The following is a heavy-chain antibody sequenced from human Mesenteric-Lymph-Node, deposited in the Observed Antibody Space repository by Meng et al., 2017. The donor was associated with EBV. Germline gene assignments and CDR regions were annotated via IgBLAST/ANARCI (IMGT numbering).Heavy chain of an antibody. D-gene: IGHD3-10*01. V-gene: IGHV2-5*02. Sequence: QIPLDESGPTRVKPTQTLTLTCTFSGFSLSTSAMGVGWIRQPPGKALEWLSLIYWDDDKRYSPSLKTRLSITKDTSKNQVVLTLANVNPVDTARYYCTHVKYGAGSYYSDYWGQGTLVTVSS. J-gene: IGHJ4*02. CDR3: THVKYGAGSYYSDY. CDR2: IYWDDDK. CDR1: GFSLSTSAMG.